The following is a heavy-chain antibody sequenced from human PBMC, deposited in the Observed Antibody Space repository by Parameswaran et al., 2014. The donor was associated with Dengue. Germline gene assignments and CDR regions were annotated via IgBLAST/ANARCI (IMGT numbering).Heavy chain of an antibody. CDR1: GFTFSSHA. CDR3: ARLNWFDP. CDR2: ISGSGGST. J-gene: IGHJ5*02. V-gene: IGHV3-23*01. Sequence: ESLKISCAASGFTFSSHAMSWVRQAPGKGLEWVSAISGSGGSTFYADSVQGRFTISRDNSKNTLYLQMSNLRAEDTAIYYCARLNWFDPWGQGTLVTVSS.